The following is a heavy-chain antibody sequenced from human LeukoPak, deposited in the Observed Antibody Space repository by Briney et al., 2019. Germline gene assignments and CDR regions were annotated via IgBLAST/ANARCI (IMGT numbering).Heavy chain of an antibody. CDR3: ARASTTVPNLLDH. J-gene: IGHJ4*02. CDR1: GFTVSNNY. CDR2: IKGDGSST. Sequence: GGSLRLSCAASGFTVSNNYINWVRQAPGKGLVWVARIKGDGSSTIYADSVKGRSTISRDNSKNTLYLQTSSLRAEDTAVYYCARASTTVPNLLDHWGRGTLVTVSS. D-gene: IGHD4-17*01. V-gene: IGHV3-74*01.